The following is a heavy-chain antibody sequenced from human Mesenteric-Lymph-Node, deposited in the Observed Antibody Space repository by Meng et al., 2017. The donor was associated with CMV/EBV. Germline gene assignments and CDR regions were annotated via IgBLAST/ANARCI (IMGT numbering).Heavy chain of an antibody. D-gene: IGHD6-19*01. CDR1: GFSFEDYA. V-gene: IGHV3-9*01. J-gene: IGHJ4*02. Sequence: GGSLRLSCAASGFSFEDYAMHWVWQVPGKGLEWVSSISWNSGSIGYADSVKGRFTISRDNAKNSLYLQMNSLRAEDTALYYCAKAPYNSGWYYFDYWGQGTLVTVSS. CDR3: AKAPYNSGWYYFDY. CDR2: ISWNSGSI.